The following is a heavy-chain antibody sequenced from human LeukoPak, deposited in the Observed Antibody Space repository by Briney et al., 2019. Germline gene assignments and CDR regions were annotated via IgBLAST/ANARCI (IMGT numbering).Heavy chain of an antibody. Sequence: GGSLRLSCAASGFAFRDHYMSWIRQAPGKGLEWVSYISSSGSPINYADSVKGRFTISRDNAKNSLYLQMNSLRAEDTAVYYCARIEAYCGSGGCYEGFDYWGQGTLVTVSS. CDR1: GFAFRDHY. CDR3: ARIEAYCGSGGCYEGFDY. J-gene: IGHJ4*02. CDR2: ISSSGSPI. D-gene: IGHD2-21*01. V-gene: IGHV3-11*04.